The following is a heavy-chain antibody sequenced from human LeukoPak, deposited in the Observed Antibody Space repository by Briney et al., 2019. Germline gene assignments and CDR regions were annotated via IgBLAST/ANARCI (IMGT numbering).Heavy chain of an antibody. CDR2: ISSSSSYI. J-gene: IGHJ4*02. CDR1: GFTFSSYS. V-gene: IGHV3-21*01. D-gene: IGHD3-3*01. CDR3: ARHYYDFWSGTEGGY. Sequence: GGSLRLSCAASGFTFSSYSMNWVRQAPGKGLEWVSSISSSSSYIYYADSVKGRFTISRDNAKNSLYPQMNSLRAEDTAVYYCARHYYDFWSGTEGGYWGQGTLVTVSS.